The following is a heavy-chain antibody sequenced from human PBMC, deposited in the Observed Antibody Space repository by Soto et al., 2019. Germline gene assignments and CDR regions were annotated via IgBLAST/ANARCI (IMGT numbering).Heavy chain of an antibody. V-gene: IGHV3-21*01. J-gene: IGHJ5*02. CDR2: ISSSSSYI. D-gene: IGHD2-15*01. CDR3: ASAIVVATP. Sequence: PGGSLRLSCAASGFSFGSYALSWVRQAPGKGLEWVSSISSSSSYIYYADSVKGRFTISRDNAKNSLYLQMNSLRAEDTAVYYCASAIVVATPWGQGTLVTVSS. CDR1: GFSFGSYA.